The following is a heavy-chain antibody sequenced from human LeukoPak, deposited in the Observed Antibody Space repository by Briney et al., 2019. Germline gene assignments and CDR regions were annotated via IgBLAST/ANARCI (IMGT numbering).Heavy chain of an antibody. J-gene: IGHJ4*02. CDR1: GFTFSNYW. D-gene: IGHD4-17*01. V-gene: IGHV3-74*01. CDR2: INSDGSST. Sequence: GGSLRLSCAASGFTFSNYWMHWVRQAPGKGLVWVSRINSDGSSTTSADSVKGRFTISRDNAKNTLYLQMTSLRAEDTAAYYCAKGGATVIDYWGQGTLVTVSS. CDR3: AKGGATVIDY.